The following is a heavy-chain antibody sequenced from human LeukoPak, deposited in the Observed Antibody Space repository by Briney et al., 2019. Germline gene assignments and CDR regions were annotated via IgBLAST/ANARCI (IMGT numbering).Heavy chain of an antibody. Sequence: SETLPLTCTVSGASISSGGYFWGWIRQHPWKGLEWMGYFFYSGSTYYNPSLKSRVTISVDTSKNQISLKLSSVTAADTAVYYCARAPGSAYNAYYFDYWGQGTLVNVSS. CDR1: GASISSGGYF. CDR3: ARAPGSAYNAYYFDY. J-gene: IGHJ4*02. CDR2: FFYSGST. V-gene: IGHV4-31*03. D-gene: IGHD1-1*01.